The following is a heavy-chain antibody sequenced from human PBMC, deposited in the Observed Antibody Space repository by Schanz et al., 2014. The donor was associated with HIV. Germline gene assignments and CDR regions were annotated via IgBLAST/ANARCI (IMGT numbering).Heavy chain of an antibody. Sequence: QVHLVESGGGVVQPGRSQRLSCVTSGFTFNAYGMHWLRQAPGKGLEWVAGLWFDGSNKQYGDSVKGRFTISSDSSKKTVYLEMDSLRADDTAVYYCARSYSSPMDGLDVWGQGTTVIVSS. V-gene: IGHV3-33*01. CDR3: ARSYSSPMDGLDV. CDR1: GFTFNAYG. CDR2: LWFDGSNK. J-gene: IGHJ6*02. D-gene: IGHD5-18*01.